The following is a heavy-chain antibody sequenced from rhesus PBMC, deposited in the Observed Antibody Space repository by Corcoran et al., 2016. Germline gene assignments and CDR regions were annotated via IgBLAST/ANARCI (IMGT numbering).Heavy chain of an antibody. V-gene: IGHV4S5*01. Sequence: QVQLEESGPGLVKPSETLSLTSAVSGGSLSGYYWNWTRQPPGKGLEWIAYIGGSGGSTDYNPSLKSRVTISTDTSKNQFSLKLSSVTAADTAVYYCARERKYSNYGLDSWGQGVVVTVSS. J-gene: IGHJ6*01. CDR2: IGGSGGST. CDR1: GGSLSGYY. CDR3: ARERKYSNYGLDS. D-gene: IGHD4-23*01.